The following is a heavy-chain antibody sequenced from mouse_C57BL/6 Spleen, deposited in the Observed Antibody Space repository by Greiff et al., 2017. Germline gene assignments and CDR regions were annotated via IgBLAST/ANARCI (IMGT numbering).Heavy chain of an antibody. CDR3: ARNGYGFHYYAMDD. CDR1: GYTFTSYW. J-gene: IGHJ4*01. Sequence: QVQLQQSGAELVRPGSSVKLSCKASGYTFTSYWMDWVKQRPGQGLEWIGNIYPSDSETHYNQKFKDKATLTVDKSSSTAYMPLSSLTSEDSAVYYCARNGYGFHYYAMDDWGQGTSVTVSS. CDR2: IYPSDSET. V-gene: IGHV1-61*01. D-gene: IGHD2-2*01.